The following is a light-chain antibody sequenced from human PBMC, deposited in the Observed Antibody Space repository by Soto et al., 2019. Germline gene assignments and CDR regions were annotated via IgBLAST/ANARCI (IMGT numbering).Light chain of an antibody. CDR3: QQNNNWPRT. Sequence: EIVMTQSPATLSVSPGERATLSCRASQSVSSNLAWYQHKPGQAPRLLIYGASTRATGIPARFSGSGSGTEFTLTISSLQSEDFAVYYCQQNNNWPRTFGQGPEVEIK. CDR1: QSVSSN. CDR2: GAS. J-gene: IGKJ1*01. V-gene: IGKV3-15*01.